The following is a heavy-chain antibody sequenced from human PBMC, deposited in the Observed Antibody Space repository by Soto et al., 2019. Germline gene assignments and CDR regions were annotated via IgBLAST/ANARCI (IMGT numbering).Heavy chain of an antibody. D-gene: IGHD2-2*02. CDR2: IYYSGST. CDR3: ARAYLGYTVIWFDP. V-gene: IGHV4-59*01. Sequence: SETLSLTCTVSGGSISSYYWSWIRQPPGKGLEWIGYIYYSGSTNYNPSLKSRVTISVDTSKNQFSLKLSSVTAADTAVYYCARAYLGYTVIWFDPWGQGTLVTVSS. CDR1: GGSISSYY. J-gene: IGHJ5*02.